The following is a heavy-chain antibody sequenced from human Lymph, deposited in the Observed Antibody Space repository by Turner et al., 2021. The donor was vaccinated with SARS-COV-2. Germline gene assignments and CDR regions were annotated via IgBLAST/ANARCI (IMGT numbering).Heavy chain of an antibody. D-gene: IGHD2-15*01. J-gene: IGHJ4*02. Sequence: EVQLVESGGGVVQPGGCLRLSCAPSGFSFDDYAMHWVRPAPGKGLGLGSLISGDGGGTYDADSVKGRFTISRDNSKNSLSLQMNSLRAEDTALYYCAKDPGYCSGGSCYSRTYFDFWGQGTLVTVSA. CDR1: GFSFDDYA. CDR2: ISGDGGGT. CDR3: AKDPGYCSGGSCYSRTYFDF. V-gene: IGHV3-43*02.